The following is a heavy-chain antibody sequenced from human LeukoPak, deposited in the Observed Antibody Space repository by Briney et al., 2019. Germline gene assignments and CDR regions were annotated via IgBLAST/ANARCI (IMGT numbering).Heavy chain of an antibody. Sequence: GGSLRLSCAASGFTFNNAWMIWVRQAPGKGLEWVGHIKSKADGGTTKYAAPVKGRLTISRDDSKNTLYLQMNSLKTEDTAVYYCTPVLVAANPYWGQGTLVTVSS. V-gene: IGHV3-15*01. J-gene: IGHJ4*02. CDR2: IKSKADGGTT. CDR3: TPVLVAANPY. D-gene: IGHD5-12*01. CDR1: GFTFNNAW.